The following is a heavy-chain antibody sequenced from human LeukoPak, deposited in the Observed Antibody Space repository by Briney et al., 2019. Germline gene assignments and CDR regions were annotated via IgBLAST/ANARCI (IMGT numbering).Heavy chain of an antibody. V-gene: IGHV4-59*01. CDR2: IYYSGST. CDR1: GGSISSYY. Sequence: PSETLSLTCTVSGGSISSYYWSWIRQPPGKGLEWIGYIYYSGSTNYNPSLKSRVTISVDTSKNQFSLKLSSVTAADTAVYYCARSLSGYYSTAFDIWGQGTMVTVSS. D-gene: IGHD3-22*01. J-gene: IGHJ3*02. CDR3: ARSLSGYYSTAFDI.